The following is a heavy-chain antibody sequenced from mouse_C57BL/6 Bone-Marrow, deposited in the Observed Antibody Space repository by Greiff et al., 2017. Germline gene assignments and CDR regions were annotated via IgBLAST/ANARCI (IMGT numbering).Heavy chain of an antibody. V-gene: IGHV1-66*01. CDR1: GYSFTSYY. D-gene: IGHD2-3*01. CDR3: ARCDGYCFDY. CDR2: IYPGSGNT. Sequence: QVQLQQSGPELVKPGASVKISCKASGYSFTSYYIHWVKQRPGQGLEWIGWIYPGSGNTKYNEKFKGKATLTADTSSSTAYMQLSSLTSEDSAVYYCARCDGYCFDYWGQGTTLTVSS. J-gene: IGHJ2*01.